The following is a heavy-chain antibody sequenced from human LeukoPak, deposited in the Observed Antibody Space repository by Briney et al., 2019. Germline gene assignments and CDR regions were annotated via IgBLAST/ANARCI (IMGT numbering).Heavy chain of an antibody. CDR3: ASPSYYFWDYFDL. D-gene: IGHD3-16*01. CDR1: GGNFSNYA. CDR2: IIPIFGIA. J-gene: IGHJ4*02. Sequence: GASVKVSCKASGGNFSNYAFNWVRQAPGQGLEWMGRIIPIFGIANYAQNFQGSLTITAEKSTSIVYMELNTLRSDDTAVYYCASPSYYFWDYFDLWGQGTLVTVSS. V-gene: IGHV1-69*04.